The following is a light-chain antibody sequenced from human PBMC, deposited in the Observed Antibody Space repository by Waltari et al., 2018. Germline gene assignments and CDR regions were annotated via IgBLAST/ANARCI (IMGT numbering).Light chain of an antibody. CDR3: QSYDSSDLWV. Sequence: NFMLTQPHSVSESPGKTVTISCTRSSGSIASHYVQWYQQRPGRSPPPVIFEDDQRPSGVPDRFSGSIDSSSNSASLTISGLKTEDEADYYCQSYDSSDLWVFGGGTRLTVL. J-gene: IGLJ3*02. V-gene: IGLV6-57*01. CDR2: EDD. CDR1: SGSIASHY.